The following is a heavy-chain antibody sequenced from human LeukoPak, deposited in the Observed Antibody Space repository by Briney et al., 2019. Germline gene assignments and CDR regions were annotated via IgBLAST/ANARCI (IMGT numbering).Heavy chain of an antibody. V-gene: IGHV3-23*01. CDR2: FSTSSGNT. D-gene: IGHD2-2*01. CDR1: GFTFSSYA. CDR3: AKCSGTSCFTFDY. Sequence: GGSLRLSCVASGFTFSSYAMSWVRQAPGKGLQWVSTFSTSSGNTYYADSVKGRFTISRDNSKNTLYLQMNSLRAKDTAVYYCAKCSGTSCFTFDYWGQGTLVTVSS. J-gene: IGHJ4*02.